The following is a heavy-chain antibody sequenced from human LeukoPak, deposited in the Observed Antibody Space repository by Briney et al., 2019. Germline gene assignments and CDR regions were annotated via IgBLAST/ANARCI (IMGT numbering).Heavy chain of an antibody. CDR3: AREVIIFPDSYYYGLDL. CDR2: ISRSGDTL. V-gene: IGHV3-11*01. D-gene: IGHD3-3*01. Sequence: PGGSLGLSCAASGFTFRDDYMTWIRQAPGKDLEWISYISRSGDTLYYADSVEGRFTISRDNAKNSAFLQMNSLRAEDTAVYYCAREVIIFPDSYYYGLDLWGQGTTVTVSS. CDR1: GFTFRDDY. J-gene: IGHJ6*02.